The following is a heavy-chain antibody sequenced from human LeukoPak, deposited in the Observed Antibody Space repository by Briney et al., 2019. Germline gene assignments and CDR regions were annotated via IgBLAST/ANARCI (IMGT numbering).Heavy chain of an antibody. CDR1: GFTVSSNY. V-gene: IGHV3-53*01. CDR3: AKDRRDIVLMVYAPTAIFGWFDP. D-gene: IGHD2-8*01. Sequence: GGSLRLSCAASGFTVSSNYMSWVRQAPGKGLEWVSVIFSGGSTYYADSVKGRFTISRDNSENKVYLQMNSLRAEDTAVYYCAKDRRDIVLMVYAPTAIFGWFDPWGQGTLVTVSS. J-gene: IGHJ5*02. CDR2: IFSGGST.